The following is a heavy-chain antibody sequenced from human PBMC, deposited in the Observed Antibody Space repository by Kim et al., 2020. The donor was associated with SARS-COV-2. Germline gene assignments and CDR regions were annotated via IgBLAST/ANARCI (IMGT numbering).Heavy chain of an antibody. CDR2: INHSGST. CDR3: ARGRWYYGSGSYLDYYYGMDV. V-gene: IGHV4-34*01. J-gene: IGHJ6*02. Sequence: SETLSLTCAVYGGSFSGYYWSWIRQPPGKGLEWIGEINHSGSTNYNPSLKSRVTISVDTPKNQFSLKLSSVTAADTAVYYCARGRWYYGSGSYLDYYYGMDVWGQGTTVTVSS. CDR1: GGSFSGYY. D-gene: IGHD3-10*01.